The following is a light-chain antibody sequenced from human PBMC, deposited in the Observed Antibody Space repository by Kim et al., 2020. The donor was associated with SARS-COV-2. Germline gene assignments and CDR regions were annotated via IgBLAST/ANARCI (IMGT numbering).Light chain of an antibody. V-gene: IGKV3-20*01. CDR1: QIFSSSF. CDR2: GAS. J-gene: IGKJ1*01. Sequence: PGEKATLSCRASQIFSSSFLAWYQQKPGQAPRLLIYGASSWATGIPDRFSGSGSGTDFTLTISSVEPEDSAVYYCQQYGSSPQTFGQGTKVDIK. CDR3: QQYGSSPQT.